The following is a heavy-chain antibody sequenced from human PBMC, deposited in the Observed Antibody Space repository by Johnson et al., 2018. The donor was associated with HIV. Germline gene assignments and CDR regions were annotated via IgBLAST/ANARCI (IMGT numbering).Heavy chain of an antibody. D-gene: IGHD6-13*01. J-gene: IGHJ3*02. CDR1: GFTFSNAW. V-gene: IGHV3-66*01. CDR2: IYSGGST. Sequence: VQLVESGGGLVKPGGSLRLSCAASGFTFSNAWMSWVRQAPGKGLEWVSVIYSGGSTYYADSVRGRFTISRDNSKNTLYLQISSLRAEDTAVYYCAKSYSSSWYTDAFDIWGQGTLVSVSS. CDR3: AKSYSSSWYTDAFDI.